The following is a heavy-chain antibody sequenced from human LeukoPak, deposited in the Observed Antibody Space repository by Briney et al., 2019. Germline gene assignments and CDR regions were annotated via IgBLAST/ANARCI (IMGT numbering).Heavy chain of an antibody. CDR2: INHSGST. D-gene: IGHD4-11*01. J-gene: IGHJ3*02. CDR3: ARRARYSNYGRNDAFDI. Sequence: SETLSLTCAVYGGSFSGYYWSWIRQPPGKGLEWIGEINHSGSTNYNPSLKSRVTISVDTSKNQFSLKLSSVTAADTAVYYCARRARYSNYGRNDAFDIWGQGTMVTVSS. V-gene: IGHV4-34*01. CDR1: GGSFSGYY.